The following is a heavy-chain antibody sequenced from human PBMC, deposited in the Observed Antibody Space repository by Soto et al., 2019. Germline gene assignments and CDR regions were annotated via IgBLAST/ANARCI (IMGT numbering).Heavy chain of an antibody. CDR3: ARESEDLTSNFDY. V-gene: IGHV3-74*01. CDR1: GLTYSTAW. Sequence: PGGSLRLSCEVSGLTYSTAWMHWVRQAPGKGLVWVSSINRDGSVTNYADSVKGRFTISRDSAEKTLYLQINSLRADDTGVYYCARESEDLTSNFDYWGQGTLVTVSS. J-gene: IGHJ4*02. CDR2: INRDGSVT.